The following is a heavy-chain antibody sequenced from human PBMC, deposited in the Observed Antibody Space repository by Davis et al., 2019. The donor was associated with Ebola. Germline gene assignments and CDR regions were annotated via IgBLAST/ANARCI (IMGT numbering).Heavy chain of an antibody. CDR2: YYYTGST. CDR3: ARGTGVAATRIDY. Sequence: SETLSLTCIVSGAFVSSGGYSWIWIRQPPGKGLEWIGHYYYTGSTYYSPSLRSRVTISVDRSKNQFSLKLSSVTAADTAVYYCARGTGVAATRIDYWGQGTLVTVSS. J-gene: IGHJ4*02. V-gene: IGHV4-30-2*01. CDR1: GAFVSSGGYS. D-gene: IGHD2-15*01.